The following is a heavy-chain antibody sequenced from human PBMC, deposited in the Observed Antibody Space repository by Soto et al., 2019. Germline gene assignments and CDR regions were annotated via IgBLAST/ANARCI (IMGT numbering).Heavy chain of an antibody. D-gene: IGHD6-19*01. CDR2: INAGNGNT. Sequence: ASVKVSCKASEYTFSYYTLHWVRQAPGQRLEWMGWINAGNGNTKFSQKFQDRVTITKDTSASTVYMELSSLRSEDTAVYYCARETYSGVWYPYVDYWGLG. CDR1: EYTFSYYT. J-gene: IGHJ4*02. CDR3: ARETYSGVWYPYVDY. V-gene: IGHV1-3*01.